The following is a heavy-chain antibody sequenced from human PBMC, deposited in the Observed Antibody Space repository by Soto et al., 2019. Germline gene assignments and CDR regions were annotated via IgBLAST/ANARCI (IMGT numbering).Heavy chain of an antibody. Sequence: SETLSLTCSVSSDSMNSGGYYWSWIRQHPGKGLEWIGYIYSNGDTYYNPSLKSRVTISIDTSKNQFSLNLTSVTAADTAVYYCARRGGSSSGYYYYAMDVWGQGTTVTVS. CDR2: IYSNGDT. V-gene: IGHV4-31*03. CDR1: SDSMNSGGYY. CDR3: ARRGGSSSGYYYYAMDV. J-gene: IGHJ6*02. D-gene: IGHD6-6*01.